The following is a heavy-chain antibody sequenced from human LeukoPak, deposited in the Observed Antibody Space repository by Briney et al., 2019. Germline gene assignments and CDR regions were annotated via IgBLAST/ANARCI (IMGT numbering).Heavy chain of an antibody. CDR3: ARDLSGDGYNKFDY. Sequence: PGGSLRLSCAASGFTFSNYIMNWVRQAPGKGLELVSSISTGSRHIYYAASVKGRFTISRDDAKNSLHLQMNSLRAEDTAVYYCARDLSGDGYNKFDYWGQGTLVTVSP. D-gene: IGHD5-24*01. CDR1: GFTFSNYI. V-gene: IGHV3-21*01. J-gene: IGHJ4*02. CDR2: ISTGSRHI.